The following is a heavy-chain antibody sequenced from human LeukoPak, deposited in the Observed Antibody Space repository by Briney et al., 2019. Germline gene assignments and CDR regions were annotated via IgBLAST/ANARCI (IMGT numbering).Heavy chain of an antibody. CDR1: GASITSGAYY. J-gene: IGHJ4*02. CDR2: SSYSGSA. V-gene: IGHV4-31*03. D-gene: IGHD2-2*01. Sequence: SETLSLTCTVSGASITSGAYYWTWIRQHPWEGLEWIGYSSYSGSAYYNPSLKSRVTISVDTSKSQFSLKLSSVTAADTAVYYCARYYCASSRCPGVDYWGQGTLVTVSS. CDR3: ARYYCASSRCPGVDY.